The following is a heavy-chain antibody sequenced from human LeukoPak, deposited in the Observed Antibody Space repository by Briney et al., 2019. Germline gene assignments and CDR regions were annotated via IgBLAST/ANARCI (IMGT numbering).Heavy chain of an antibody. Sequence: GGSLRLSCAASGFTFSSYAMSWVRQAPGKGLEWVSAISGSGGSTSYADPVKGRLTISRDNSKNTLYLQMSSLRAEDTAVYYCAKGTDYYDSSGYSYFDYWGQGTLVTVSS. CDR2: ISGSGGST. CDR3: AKGTDYYDSSGYSYFDY. CDR1: GFTFSSYA. V-gene: IGHV3-23*01. D-gene: IGHD3-22*01. J-gene: IGHJ4*02.